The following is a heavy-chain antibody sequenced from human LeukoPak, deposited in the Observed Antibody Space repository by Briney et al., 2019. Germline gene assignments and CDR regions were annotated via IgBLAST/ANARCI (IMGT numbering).Heavy chain of an antibody. Sequence: SETLSLTCTVSGGSINNYYWSWIRQPPGKGLEWIGYIYYSGSTNYNPSLKSRVTISVDTSKNQFSLKLSSVTAADTAVYYCARTGRGIVVVPALSWFDPWGQGTLVTVSS. CDR1: GGSINNYY. CDR3: ARTGRGIVVVPALSWFDP. D-gene: IGHD2-2*01. J-gene: IGHJ5*02. V-gene: IGHV4-59*08. CDR2: IYYSGST.